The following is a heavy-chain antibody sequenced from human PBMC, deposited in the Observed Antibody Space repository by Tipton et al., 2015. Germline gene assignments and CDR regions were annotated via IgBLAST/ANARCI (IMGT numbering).Heavy chain of an antibody. Sequence: TLSLTCTVSGDSISSSSYFWGWIRQPPGKGLEWIGSIYYSGSAYYNPSLKSRVTMSRDTSKNQFSLKLTSVTAADTAVYYCACQDYDSLTRDYQTVDYWGQGTLVTVSS. D-gene: IGHD3-9*01. J-gene: IGHJ4*02. CDR2: IYYSGSA. CDR1: GDSISSSSYF. CDR3: ACQDYDSLTRDYQTVDY. V-gene: IGHV4-39*07.